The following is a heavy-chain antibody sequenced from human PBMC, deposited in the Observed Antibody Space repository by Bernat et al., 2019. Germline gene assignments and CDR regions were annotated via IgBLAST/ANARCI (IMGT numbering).Heavy chain of an antibody. D-gene: IGHD2-21*02. J-gene: IGHJ3*02. Sequence: EVQLVESGGGLVQPGGSLRLSCAASGFTFSSYDMHWVRQATGKGLEWVSAIGTAGDTYYPGSVKGRFTISRENAKNSLYLQMNSLRAGDTAVYYCARMGDHDAFDIWGQGTMVTVSS. CDR3: ARMGDHDAFDI. CDR2: IGTAGDT. CDR1: GFTFSSYD. V-gene: IGHV3-13*04.